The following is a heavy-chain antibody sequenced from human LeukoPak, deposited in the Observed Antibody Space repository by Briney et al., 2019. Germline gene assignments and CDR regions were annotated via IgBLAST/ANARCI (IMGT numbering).Heavy chain of an antibody. CDR2: IYTSGST. D-gene: IGHD1-26*01. V-gene: IGHV4-4*07. CDR1: GGSISSYY. CDR3: AGYSGSYLDAFDI. J-gene: IGHJ3*02. Sequence: PSETLSLTCTVSGGSISSYYWSWIRQPAGKGLEWIGRIYTSGSTNYNPSLKSRVTMSGDTSKNQFSLKLSSVAAADTAVYYCAGYSGSYLDAFDIWGQGTMVTVSS.